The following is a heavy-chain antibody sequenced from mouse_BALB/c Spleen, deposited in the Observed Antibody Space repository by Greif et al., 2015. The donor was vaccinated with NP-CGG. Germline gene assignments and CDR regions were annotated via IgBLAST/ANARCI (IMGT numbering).Heavy chain of an antibody. Sequence: VQLQQSGAELVKPGASVKLSCKASGYTFTSYWMHWVKQRPGQGLEWIGEINPSNGRTNYNEKFKSKATLTVDKSSSTAYMQLSSLTSEDSAVYYCARDYDWFAYWGQGTLVTVSA. D-gene: IGHD1-1*01. J-gene: IGHJ3*01. CDR1: GYTFTSYW. CDR3: ARDYDWFAY. V-gene: IGHV1S81*02. CDR2: INPSNGRT.